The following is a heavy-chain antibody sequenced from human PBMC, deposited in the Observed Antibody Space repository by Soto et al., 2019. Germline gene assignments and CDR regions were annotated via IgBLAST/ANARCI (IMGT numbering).Heavy chain of an antibody. Sequence: KTSETLSLTCTVSGGSISSRDYYWSWIRQPPGKGLEWIGYIYYSGSTYYNPSLKSRVTISVDTSKNQFSLKLSSVTAADTAVYYCARDGDNYYGMDVWGQGTTVTVS. CDR1: GGSISSRDYY. CDR2: IYYSGST. CDR3: ARDGDNYYGMDV. D-gene: IGHD3-10*01. V-gene: IGHV4-30-4*01. J-gene: IGHJ6*02.